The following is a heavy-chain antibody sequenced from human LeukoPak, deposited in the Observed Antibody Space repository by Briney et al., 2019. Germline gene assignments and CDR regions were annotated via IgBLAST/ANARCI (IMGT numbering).Heavy chain of an antibody. CDR1: GFTFSSYA. J-gene: IGHJ4*02. CDR3: ARGGTVYSYGFLSY. Sequence: PGGSLRLSCAASGFTFSSYAMSWVRQAPGKGLEWVSAIYSGGSTYYADSVKGRFTISRDNSKNTLYLQMNSLRAEDTAVYYCARGGTVYSYGFLSYWGQGTLVTVSS. CDR2: IYSGGST. D-gene: IGHD5-18*01. V-gene: IGHV3-66*01.